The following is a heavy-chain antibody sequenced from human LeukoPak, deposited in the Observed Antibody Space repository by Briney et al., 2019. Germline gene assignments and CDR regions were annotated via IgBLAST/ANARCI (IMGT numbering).Heavy chain of an antibody. CDR3: ARVGGRSSSFRVHYYYMDV. CDR1: GYTFTGYY. D-gene: IGHD6-6*01. V-gene: IGHV1-2*02. CDR2: INPNSGGT. J-gene: IGHJ6*03. Sequence: ASVKVSCKASGYTFTGYYMHWVRQAPGQGLEWMGWINPNSGGTNYAQKFQGRVTMTRDTSISTAYMELSRLRSDDTAVYYCARVGGRSSSFRVHYYYMDVWGKGTTVTVSS.